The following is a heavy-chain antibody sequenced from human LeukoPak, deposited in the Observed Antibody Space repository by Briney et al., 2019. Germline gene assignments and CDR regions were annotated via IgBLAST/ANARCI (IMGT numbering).Heavy chain of an antibody. CDR2: IYTSGST. D-gene: IGHD2-2*01. V-gene: IGHV4-4*07. CDR3: ARGQNQLLLYYYYMDV. Sequence: PSETLSLTCTVSGGSISSYYWSWIRQPAGKGLEWIGRIYTSGSTNYNPSLKSRVTMSVDTSKNQFSLKLSSVTAADTAVYYCARGQNQLLLYYYYMDVWGKGTTVTVSS. J-gene: IGHJ6*03. CDR1: GGSISSYY.